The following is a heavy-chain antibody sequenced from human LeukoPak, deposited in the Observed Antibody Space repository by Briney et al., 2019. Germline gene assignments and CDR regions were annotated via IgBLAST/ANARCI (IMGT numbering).Heavy chain of an antibody. Sequence: GGSLRLSCAVSGFTFSSFVMNWVRQAPGKGLEWVSSISSSGNYIYYADSVKGRFTISRDNSKNTLYLQMKSLKAEDTAVYYCAKLMDYYGSGSFDYWGQGTLVTVSS. CDR2: ISSSGNYI. D-gene: IGHD3-10*01. CDR1: GFTFSSFV. V-gene: IGHV3-21*04. J-gene: IGHJ4*02. CDR3: AKLMDYYGSGSFDY.